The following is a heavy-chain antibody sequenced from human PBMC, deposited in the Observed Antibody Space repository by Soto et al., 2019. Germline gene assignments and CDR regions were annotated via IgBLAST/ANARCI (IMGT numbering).Heavy chain of an antibody. CDR1: GFTFSSYG. Sequence: QVQLVESGGGVVQPGRSLRLSCAASGFTFSSYGMHWVRQAPGKGLEWVAVIWYDGSNKYYADSVKGRFTISRDNSKNTLYLQMNSLRAEDTAVYYCARDGGLRYFAYWGQGTLVTVSS. J-gene: IGHJ4*02. CDR2: IWYDGSNK. D-gene: IGHD3-9*01. CDR3: ARDGGLRYFAY. V-gene: IGHV3-33*01.